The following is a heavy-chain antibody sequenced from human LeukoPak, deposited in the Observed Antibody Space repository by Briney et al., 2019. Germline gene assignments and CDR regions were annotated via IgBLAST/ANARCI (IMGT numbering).Heavy chain of an antibody. CDR1: GFTFSSYS. CDR2: ISSSSSYI. CDR3: ARNHDYGGNSAFDY. J-gene: IGHJ4*02. Sequence: GGSLRLSCAASGFTFSSYSMNWVRQAPGKGLEWVSSISSSSSYIYYADSVKGRFTISRDNAKNSLYLQMNSLRAEDTAVYYCARNHDYGGNSAFDYWGQGTLVTVSS. D-gene: IGHD4-23*01. V-gene: IGHV3-21*01.